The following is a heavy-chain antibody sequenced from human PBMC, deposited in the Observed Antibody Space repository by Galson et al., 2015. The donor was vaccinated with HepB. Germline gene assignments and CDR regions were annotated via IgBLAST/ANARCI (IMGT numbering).Heavy chain of an antibody. V-gene: IGHV1-24*01. Sequence: SVKVSCKVSGYTLSDLSMHWVRQAPGKGLEWMGGYDPEEGDTVYAQKFQDRVTMTEDTSTDPAYMELRSLRSEDTAVYSCATGPHYAAGHEYWGQGTLVTVSS. D-gene: IGHD3-16*01. J-gene: IGHJ4*02. CDR1: GYTLSDLS. CDR2: YDPEEGDT. CDR3: ATGPHYAAGHEY.